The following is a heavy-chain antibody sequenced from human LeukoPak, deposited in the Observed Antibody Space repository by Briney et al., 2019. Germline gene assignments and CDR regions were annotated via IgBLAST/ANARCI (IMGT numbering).Heavy chain of an antibody. CDR3: ARDKGGILDPPTVTHVPDAFDI. Sequence: GGSLTLSCAASGFTFSSYWMSWVRQAPGKGLEWVANIKQDGSEKYYVDSVKGRFTISRDNAKNSLYLQMNSLRAEDTAVYYCARDKGGILDPPTVTHVPDAFDIWGQGTMVTVSS. D-gene: IGHD4-17*01. CDR1: GFTFSSYW. J-gene: IGHJ3*02. CDR2: IKQDGSEK. V-gene: IGHV3-7*03.